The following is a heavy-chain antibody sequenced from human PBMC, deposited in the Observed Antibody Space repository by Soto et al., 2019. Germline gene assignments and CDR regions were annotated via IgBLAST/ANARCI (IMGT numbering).Heavy chain of an antibody. D-gene: IGHD3-16*01. CDR2: LSGSSRAI. J-gene: IGHJ4*02. Sequence: EVQLVASGGGLIQPGGSLRLSCAASGFTCSNFAMNWVRRAPGKGPEWVSYLSGSSRAINYADSVKGRFIVSRDNAKNSLFLQMNSLRDEDTAVYYCARDPSNGNSHVSYCDFCGQGTLVTVSS. CDR1: GFTCSNFA. V-gene: IGHV3-48*02. CDR3: ARDPSNGNSHVSYCDF.